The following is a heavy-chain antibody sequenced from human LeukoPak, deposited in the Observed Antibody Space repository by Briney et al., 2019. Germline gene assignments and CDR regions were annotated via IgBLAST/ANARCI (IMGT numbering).Heavy chain of an antibody. CDR3: AKAPSRLGYSTFDY. D-gene: IGHD3-16*01. CDR2: ISSSGGST. V-gene: IGHV3-23*01. CDR1: GFTVSSNY. J-gene: IGHJ4*02. Sequence: GGSLRLSCAASGFTVSSNYMSWVRQAPGKGLEWGSAISSSGGSTYYADSVKGRFTISRDNSKNTLYLQMNSLRAEDTAVYYCAKAPSRLGYSTFDYWGQGTLVTVSS.